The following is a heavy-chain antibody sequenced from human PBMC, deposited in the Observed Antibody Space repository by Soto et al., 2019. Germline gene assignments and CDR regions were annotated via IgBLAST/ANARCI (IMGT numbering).Heavy chain of an antibody. V-gene: IGHV3-21*01. J-gene: IGHJ6*02. CDR2: ISSSSSYI. D-gene: IGHD6-19*01. CDR3: ARAQWAGGMDV. CDR1: GFTFSSYS. Sequence: EVQLVESGGGLVKPGGSLRLSCAASGFTFSSYSMNWVRQAPGKGLEWVSSISSSSSYIYYADSVKGRFTISRDSAKNPLYLPMTRLRAEDTAVYYCARAQWAGGMDVWGQCPTVTVSS.